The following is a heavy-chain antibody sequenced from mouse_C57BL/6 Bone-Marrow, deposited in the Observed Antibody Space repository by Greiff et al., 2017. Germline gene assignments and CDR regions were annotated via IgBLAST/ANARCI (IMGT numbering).Heavy chain of an antibody. CDR1: GYSITSGYY. Sequence: EVKLVESGPGLVKPSQSLSLTCSVTGYSITSGYYWNWIRQFPGNKLEWMGYISYDGSNNYNPSLKNRISITRDTSKNQFFLKLNSVTTEDTATYYCAWFTTVVAEYCDVWGTETTVTVSS. CDR2: ISYDGSN. V-gene: IGHV3-6*01. D-gene: IGHD1-1*01. CDR3: AWFTTVVAEYCDV. J-gene: IGHJ1*03.